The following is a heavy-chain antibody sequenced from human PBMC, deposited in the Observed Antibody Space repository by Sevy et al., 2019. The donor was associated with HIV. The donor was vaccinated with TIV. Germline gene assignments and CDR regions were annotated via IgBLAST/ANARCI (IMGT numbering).Heavy chain of an antibody. D-gene: IGHD2-8*01. J-gene: IGHJ4*02. CDR1: GFTFSKYS. Sequence: GGSLRLSCAASGFTFSKYSMSWVRQPPGKGLEWVSTFSFGCGEINYADSVKGRFTFSRENSKSSVYLQMNNLRPEDTAVYYCAREGCTKPHDYWGQGTLVTVSS. V-gene: IGHV3-23*01. CDR2: FSFGCGEI. CDR3: AREGCTKPHDY.